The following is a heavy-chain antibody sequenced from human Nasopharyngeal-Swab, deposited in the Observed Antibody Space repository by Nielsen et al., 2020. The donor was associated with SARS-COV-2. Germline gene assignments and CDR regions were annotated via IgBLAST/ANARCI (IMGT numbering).Heavy chain of an antibody. CDR1: GFTFDDYA. V-gene: IGHV3-9*01. D-gene: IGHD6-19*01. Sequence: SLNISCAASGFTFDDYAMHWVRQAPGKGLEWVSGISWNSGSIGYADSVKGRFTISRDNAKNSLYLQMNSLRAEDTALYYCAKDMEEQWLGALDYWGQGTLVTVSS. CDR3: AKDMEEQWLGALDY. J-gene: IGHJ4*02. CDR2: ISWNSGSI.